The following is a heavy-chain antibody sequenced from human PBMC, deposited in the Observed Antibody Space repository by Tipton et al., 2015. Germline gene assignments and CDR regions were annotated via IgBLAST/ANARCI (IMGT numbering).Heavy chain of an antibody. J-gene: IGHJ5*02. CDR3: MRHIVVGSNNHFDP. CDR2: VYFRGST. D-gene: IGHD1-14*01. V-gene: IGHV4-39*01. CDR1: GGSISDTRYF. Sequence: TLSLTCTVSGGSISDTRYFWGWIRQTPGKGLEWIGSVYFRGSTAHNPPLKSRATVSVDTSKNQFSLKLTSVTAADTALYYCMRHIVVGSNNHFDPWGQGLLVTVPS.